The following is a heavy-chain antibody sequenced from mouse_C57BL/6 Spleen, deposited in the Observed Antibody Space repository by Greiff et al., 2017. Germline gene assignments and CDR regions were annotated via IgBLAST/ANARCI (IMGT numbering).Heavy chain of an antibody. J-gene: IGHJ1*03. V-gene: IGHV14-2*01. CDR3: ASGSYHWYFDV. Sequence: VQLQQSGAELVKPGASVKLSCTASGFNIKDYYMHWVKQRPEQGLEWIGRLDPEDGETKYAPKFQGKATITADTSSNTAYLPLSSLTSEDTAVYYCASGSYHWYFDVWGTGTTVTVSS. D-gene: IGHD2-12*01. CDR1: GFNIKDYY. CDR2: LDPEDGET.